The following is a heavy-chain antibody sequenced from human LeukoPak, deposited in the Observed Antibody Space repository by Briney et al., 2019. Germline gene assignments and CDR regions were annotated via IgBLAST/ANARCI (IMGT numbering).Heavy chain of an antibody. CDR3: ARGTGIAAAVTSLFQY. D-gene: IGHD6-13*01. V-gene: IGHV1-46*01. CDR2: INTSGGST. CDR1: GYXFTSYY. J-gene: IGHJ1*01. Sequence: ASVKVSCKASGYXFTSYYIHWVRQAPGQGPEWMGVINTSGGSTSYAQKFQGRVTMTRDTSTSTVYMELSSLRSEDTAVYYCARGTGIAAAVTSLFQYWGQGTLVTVSS.